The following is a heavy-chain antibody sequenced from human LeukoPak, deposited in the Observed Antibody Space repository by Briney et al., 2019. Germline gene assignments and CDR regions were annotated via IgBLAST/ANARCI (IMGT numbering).Heavy chain of an antibody. J-gene: IGHJ6*02. CDR2: TNPNSGGT. Sequence: ASVKVSCKASGYTFTGYYMHWVRQAPGQGLEWMGWTNPNSGGTNYAQKFQGRVTMTRDTSISTAYMELSRLRSDDTAVYYCARDRDCSSTSCYRPLGGMDVWGQGTTVTVSS. V-gene: IGHV1-2*02. D-gene: IGHD2-2*01. CDR1: GYTFTGYY. CDR3: ARDRDCSSTSCYRPLGGMDV.